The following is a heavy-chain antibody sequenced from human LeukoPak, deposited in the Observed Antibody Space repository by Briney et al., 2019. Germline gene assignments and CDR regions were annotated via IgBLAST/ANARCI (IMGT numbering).Heavy chain of an antibody. Sequence: PGRSLRLSCAASGFTFSSYGMHWVRQAPGKGLEWVAVISYDGSNKYYADSVKGRFTISRDNSKNTLYLQMNSLRAEDTAVYYCAKRPLDGYADYWGQGTLVTVSS. CDR1: GFTFSSYG. CDR2: ISYDGSNK. CDR3: AKRPLDGYADY. D-gene: IGHD5-24*01. V-gene: IGHV3-30*18. J-gene: IGHJ4*02.